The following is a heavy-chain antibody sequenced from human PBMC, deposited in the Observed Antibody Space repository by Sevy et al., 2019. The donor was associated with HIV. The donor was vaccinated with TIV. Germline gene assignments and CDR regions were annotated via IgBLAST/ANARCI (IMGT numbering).Heavy chain of an antibody. V-gene: IGHV3-7*01. CDR1: GFTFSSYG. Sequence: GGSLRLSCAASGFTFSSYGMHWVRQAPGKGLEWVANINQDGSEIYYVGSVKGRFTISRDNARNSGYLQMHNLSVEDSGVYYCARAMGVWGQGTTVTVSS. J-gene: IGHJ6*02. CDR2: INQDGSEI. CDR3: ARAMGV.